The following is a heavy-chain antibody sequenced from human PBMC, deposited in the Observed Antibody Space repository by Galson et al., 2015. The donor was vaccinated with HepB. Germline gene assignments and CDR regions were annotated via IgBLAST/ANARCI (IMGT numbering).Heavy chain of an antibody. V-gene: IGHV3-15*01. CDR3: TTTGDTGYSSGWYANYYGMDV. J-gene: IGHJ6*02. D-gene: IGHD6-19*01. CDR1: GFTFSNAW. CDR2: IKSKTDGGTT. Sequence: SLRLSCAASGFTFSNAWMSWVRQAPGKGLEWVGRIKSKTDGGTTDYAAPVKGRFTISRDDSKNTLYLQMNSLKTEDTAVYYCTTTGDTGYSSGWYANYYGMDVWGQGTTVTASS.